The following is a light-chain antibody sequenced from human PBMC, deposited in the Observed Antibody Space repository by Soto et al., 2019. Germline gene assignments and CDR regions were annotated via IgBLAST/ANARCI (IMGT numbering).Light chain of an antibody. CDR3: QQSYSTPWT. CDR2: AAS. Sequence: DIQMTQSPASLSASVGDRVTITCRASQSMRTYLNWYQQKPGKAPNLLIHAASSLQSGVPSRFSGSGSGTDFTLTISSLQPEYFATYYCQQSYSTPWTFGQGTKVEIK. CDR1: QSMRTY. V-gene: IGKV1-39*01. J-gene: IGKJ1*01.